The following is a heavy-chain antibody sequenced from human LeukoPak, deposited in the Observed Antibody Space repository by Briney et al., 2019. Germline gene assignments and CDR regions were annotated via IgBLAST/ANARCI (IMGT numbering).Heavy chain of an antibody. CDR1: GFTFTSHV. D-gene: IGHD1-1*01. CDR3: VREGLERRTNFDY. Sequence: GGSLRLSCSASGFTFTSHVMHWVRQAPGKGLQYVSGISMNVQTTYYAGSVRGRFTISRDSSKNTVYLQMNSLTAEDTAVYYCVREGLERRTNFDYWGQGTLVSVSS. V-gene: IGHV3-64D*06. CDR2: ISMNVQTT. J-gene: IGHJ4*02.